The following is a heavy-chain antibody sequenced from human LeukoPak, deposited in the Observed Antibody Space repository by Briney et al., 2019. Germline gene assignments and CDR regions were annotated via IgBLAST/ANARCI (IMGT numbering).Heavy chain of an antibody. Sequence: GGSLRLSWAASGFTFSSYSMNWVRQAPGKGLEWVSSISSSSSYIYYADSVKGRFTISRDNAKNSLYLQMNSLRAEDTAVYYCAKGYSGYDLAYWGQGTLVTVSS. D-gene: IGHD5-12*01. J-gene: IGHJ4*02. CDR2: ISSSSSYI. V-gene: IGHV3-21*01. CDR1: GFTFSSYS. CDR3: AKGYSGYDLAY.